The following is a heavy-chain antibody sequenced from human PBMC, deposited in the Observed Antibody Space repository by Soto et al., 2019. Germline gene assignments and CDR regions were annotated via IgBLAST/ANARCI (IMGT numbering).Heavy chain of an antibody. CDR2: ISSNGGST. Sequence: GGSLRLSCSASGFTFSRYAMHWVRQAPGKGLEYVSAISSNGGSTYYADSVKGRFTISRDNSKNTLYLQMSSLRAEDTAVYYCVTPSIAAAGRMTPHHDYWGQGTQVTVSS. D-gene: IGHD6-13*01. CDR3: VTPSIAAAGRMTPHHDY. CDR1: GFTFSRYA. J-gene: IGHJ4*02. V-gene: IGHV3-64D*06.